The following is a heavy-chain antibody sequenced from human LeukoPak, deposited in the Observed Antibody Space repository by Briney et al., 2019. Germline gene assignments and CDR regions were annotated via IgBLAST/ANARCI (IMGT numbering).Heavy chain of an antibody. CDR3: TRGDGSGSF. Sequence: GGSLRLSCTASGFTFGDYAMSWVRQAPGKGLGWVGFIRSKAYGGTTEYAASVKGRFTISRDDSKSIAYLQIHSLKTEDTAVYYCTRGDGSGSFWGQGTLVTVSS. CDR2: IRSKAYGGTT. CDR1: GFTFGDYA. J-gene: IGHJ4*02. D-gene: IGHD3-10*01. V-gene: IGHV3-49*04.